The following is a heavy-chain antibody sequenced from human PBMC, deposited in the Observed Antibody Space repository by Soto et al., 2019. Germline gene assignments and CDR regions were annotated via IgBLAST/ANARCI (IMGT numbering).Heavy chain of an antibody. V-gene: IGHV4-31*03. Sequence: QVQLQESGPGLVKPSQTLSLTCTVSGGSIRSGGYYWSWIRQHPGTGLEWIGYIYYSGSTYYNPSLKSRFTISVDTSKNQFSLKLSSVTAADTAVYYCARVLLLDYYYGMDVWGQGTTVTVSS. J-gene: IGHJ6*02. CDR1: GGSIRSGGYY. D-gene: IGHD3-16*01. CDR3: ARVLLLDYYYGMDV. CDR2: IYYSGST.